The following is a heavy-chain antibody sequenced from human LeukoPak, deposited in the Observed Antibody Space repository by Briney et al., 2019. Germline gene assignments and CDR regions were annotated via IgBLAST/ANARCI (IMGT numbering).Heavy chain of an antibody. Sequence: SQTLSLTCTVSGDSISSGNHYFSWIRQPAGKGLEWIGRINTTGNTNDNPSLKSRVTMSVDTSKNQFSLKLGSVTAADTAVYYCASGSRSGWFGPWGHRTLVTVSS. J-gene: IGHJ5*02. CDR3: ASGSRSGWFGP. CDR2: INTTGNT. V-gene: IGHV4-61*02. CDR1: GDSISSGNHY. D-gene: IGHD5-12*01.